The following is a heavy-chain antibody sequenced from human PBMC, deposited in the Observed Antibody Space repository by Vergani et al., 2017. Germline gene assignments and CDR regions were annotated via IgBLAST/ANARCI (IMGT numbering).Heavy chain of an antibody. D-gene: IGHD3-9*01. CDR2: ISGSGGST. CDR3: ARQYYDILTGYPYYFDY. CDR1: GFTFTNFA. J-gene: IGHJ4*02. V-gene: IGHV3-23*04. Sequence: EVQVVESGGGLVQPGGSLRLSCAASGFTFTNFAMTWFRQAPGEGLEWVSGISGSGGSTYYADSVKGRFTISRDNSKNTLYLQMNTLRAEDTAVYYCARQYYDILTGYPYYFDYWGQGTLVTVSS.